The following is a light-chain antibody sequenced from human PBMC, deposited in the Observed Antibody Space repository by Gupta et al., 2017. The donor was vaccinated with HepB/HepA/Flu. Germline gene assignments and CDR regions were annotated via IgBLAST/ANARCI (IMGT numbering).Light chain of an antibody. Sequence: DIQMTQSPSSLSASVGDRVTITCRASQSISSYLNWYQQKPGKAPKLLIYAASSVQSGVPSRFSGSGSGTDFTLTISSLQPEDFATYYCQQRYSTLGTFGQGTKLEIK. V-gene: IGKV1-39*01. CDR3: QQRYSTLGT. J-gene: IGKJ2*01. CDR2: AAS. CDR1: QSISSY.